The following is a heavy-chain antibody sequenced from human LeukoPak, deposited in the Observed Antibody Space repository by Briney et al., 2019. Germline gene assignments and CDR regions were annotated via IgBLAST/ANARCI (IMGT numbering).Heavy chain of an antibody. Sequence: SVKVSCKASGYTFTSYGISWVRQAPGQRLEWIGWIVVGSGNTNYAQKFQERVTITRDMSTSTAYMELSSLRSEDTAVYYCAAGGITGTTWTFYYYYYGMDVWGQGTTVTVSS. D-gene: IGHD1-7*01. J-gene: IGHJ6*02. CDR2: IVVGSGNT. V-gene: IGHV1-58*02. CDR1: GYTFTSYG. CDR3: AAGGITGTTWTFYYYYYGMDV.